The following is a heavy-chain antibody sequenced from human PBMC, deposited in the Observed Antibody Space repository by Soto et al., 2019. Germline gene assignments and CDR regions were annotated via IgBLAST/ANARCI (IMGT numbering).Heavy chain of an antibody. CDR3: ARGGGVGVAGSAAFDM. V-gene: IGHV1-2*02. CDR1: GYPVTAYY. CDR2: INPATGAA. J-gene: IGHJ3*02. Sequence: QLHLVQSGAVVKKPGASVTVSCSASGYPVTAYYMHWVRQAPGRGLEWMGGINPATGAAKYTQKFQGGVTITGDTSTSTVFMELSGLTSEDTAVFYCARGGGVGVAGSAAFDMWGQGTLVTVSS. D-gene: IGHD3-3*01.